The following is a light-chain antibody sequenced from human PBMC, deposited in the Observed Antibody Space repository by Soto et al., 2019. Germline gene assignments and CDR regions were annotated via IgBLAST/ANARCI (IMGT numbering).Light chain of an antibody. J-gene: IGLJ1*01. Sequence: SVLTQPASVSGSPGQSITISCTGTSSDVGGYIYVSWYQQHPGKAPKLMIYDVTSRPSGVSYRFSGSKSGNTASLSISGLQAEDEADYYCTSYTTSRSYVFGTGTKVTAL. CDR2: DVT. V-gene: IGLV2-14*01. CDR3: TSYTTSRSYV. CDR1: SSDVGGYIY.